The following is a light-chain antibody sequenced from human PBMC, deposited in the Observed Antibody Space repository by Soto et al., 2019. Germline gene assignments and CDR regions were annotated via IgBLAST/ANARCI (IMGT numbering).Light chain of an antibody. V-gene: IGKV3-15*01. CDR2: GAS. Sequence: EIVMTQSPATLSVSPGEGVTLSCRASQSVSSDLAWYQQKPGQSPRPLMYGASTKATDIPARFSGGGSGTEFTLTISSLQSEDVAIYYCQQYHDWPPITFGPGTKVDIK. CDR3: QQYHDWPPIT. J-gene: IGKJ3*01. CDR1: QSVSSD.